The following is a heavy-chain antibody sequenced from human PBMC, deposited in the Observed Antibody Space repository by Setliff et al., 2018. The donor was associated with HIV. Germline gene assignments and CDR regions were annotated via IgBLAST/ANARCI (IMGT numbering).Heavy chain of an antibody. CDR1: GFTFSSYW. D-gene: IGHD1-26*01. J-gene: IGHJ4*02. CDR2: IKQDGSEK. V-gene: IGHV3-7*03. Sequence: GGSLRLSCAASGFTFSSYWMSWVRQAPGKGLEWVANIKQDGSEKYYVGSVKGRFTISRDNPKNSYYLQMDSLRAEDTAVYYCAGPYFFTYWGQGTLVTVSS. CDR3: AGPYFFTY.